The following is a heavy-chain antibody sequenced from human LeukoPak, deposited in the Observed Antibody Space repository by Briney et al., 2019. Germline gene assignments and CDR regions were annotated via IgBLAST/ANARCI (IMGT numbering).Heavy chain of an antibody. CDR3: AREHGDYALSPADY. CDR2: ISSSSSYI. Sequence: PGGSLRLSCAASGFTFSSYSMNWVRQAPGKGLEWVSSISSSSSYIYYADSVKGRFTISRDNAKNSLYLQMNSLRAEDTAVYYCAREHGDYALSPADYWGQGTLVTVSS. V-gene: IGHV3-21*01. D-gene: IGHD4-17*01. CDR1: GFTFSSYS. J-gene: IGHJ4*02.